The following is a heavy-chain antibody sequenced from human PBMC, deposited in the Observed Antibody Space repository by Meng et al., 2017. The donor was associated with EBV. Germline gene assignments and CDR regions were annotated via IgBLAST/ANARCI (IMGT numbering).Heavy chain of an antibody. Sequence: QGNRVQSGAEVQPPGSAVKVSCKTSGGILRSFAISWVRQAPGQGLEWMGGIIPLFHTTNYAQKFQGRLRIIADESSATTYMELSNLRSEDTAIYYCASAEHYGDYVFEYWGQGTLVTVS. J-gene: IGHJ4*02. V-gene: IGHV1-69*01. CDR2: IIPLFHTT. D-gene: IGHD4-17*01. CDR3: ASAEHYGDYVFEY. CDR1: GGILRSFA.